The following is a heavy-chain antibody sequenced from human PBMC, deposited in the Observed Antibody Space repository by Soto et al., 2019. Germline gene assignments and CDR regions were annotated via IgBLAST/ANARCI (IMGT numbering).Heavy chain of an antibody. D-gene: IGHD2-15*01. CDR1: GFTFSSFW. J-gene: IGHJ4*02. CDR3: GGGLVVHGALLDH. Sequence: EVQLVESGGGLVQPGGSLRLSCAASGFTFSSFWMSWVRQVPGKGLEWVGNIKPDGSEQWYLDAVKGRFSISRDNAKNSLYLQMNSLRVEDTAVYYCGGGLVVHGALLDHWGQGIPVTVSS. V-gene: IGHV3-7*01. CDR2: IKPDGSEQ.